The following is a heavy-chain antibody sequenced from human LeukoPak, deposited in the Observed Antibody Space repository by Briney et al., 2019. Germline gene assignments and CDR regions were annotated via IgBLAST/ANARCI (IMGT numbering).Heavy chain of an antibody. CDR2: ISSGSSYI. J-gene: IGHJ4*02. CDR1: GFTFSSYS. D-gene: IGHD3-22*01. CDR3: ARDLYYYDSSDTDY. Sequence: GGSLRLSCAASGFTFSSYSMNWVRQAPGKGLEWVSSISSGSSYIYYADSVKGRFTISRDNAKNSLYLQMNSLRAEDTAVYYCARDLYYYDSSDTDYWGQGTLVTVSS. V-gene: IGHV3-21*01.